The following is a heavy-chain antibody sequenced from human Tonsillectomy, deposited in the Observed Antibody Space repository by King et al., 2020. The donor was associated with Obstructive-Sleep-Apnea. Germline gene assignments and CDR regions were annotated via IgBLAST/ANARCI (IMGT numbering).Heavy chain of an antibody. V-gene: IGHV4-39*02. Sequence: QLQESGPGLVKPSETLSLTCTVSGGSISSSSYYWGWIRQPPGKGLEWIGSIYYSGSTYYNPSLKSRVTISVDTSKTQFSLKLSSVTAADTAVYYCAREAVGAAPFDYWGQGTLVTVSS. J-gene: IGHJ4*02. CDR1: GGSISSSSYY. D-gene: IGHD1-26*01. CDR3: AREAVGAAPFDY. CDR2: IYYSGST.